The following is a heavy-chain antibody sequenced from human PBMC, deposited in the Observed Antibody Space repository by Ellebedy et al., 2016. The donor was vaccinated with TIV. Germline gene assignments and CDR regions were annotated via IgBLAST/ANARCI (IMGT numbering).Heavy chain of an antibody. J-gene: IGHJ6*03. CDR3: ARVPSYYIDV. CDR2: IYFTGDT. CDR1: GGSISTYY. V-gene: IGHV4-4*07. Sequence: GSLRLXCTVSGGSISTYYWMWVRQSAEKGLEWIGRIYFTGDTDYNPSLKSRLSMSIDTSQNRFSLKLTSVTAADTAVYYCARVPSYYIDVWGSGTTVTVSS.